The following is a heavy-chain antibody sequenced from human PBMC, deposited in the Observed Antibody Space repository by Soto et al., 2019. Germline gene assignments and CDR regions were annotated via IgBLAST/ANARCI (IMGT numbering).Heavy chain of an antibody. CDR1: GGSISSSNW. V-gene: IGHV4-4*02. D-gene: IGHD3-9*01. CDR2: IYHSGST. Sequence: SETLSLTCAVSGGSISSSNWWSWVRQPPGKGLEWIGEIYHSGSTNYNPSLKSRVTISVDKSKNQFSLKLSSVTAADTAVYHCARDRRYFDWLLSGYYYYGMDVWGQGTTVTVSS. J-gene: IGHJ6*02. CDR3: ARDRRYFDWLLSGYYYYGMDV.